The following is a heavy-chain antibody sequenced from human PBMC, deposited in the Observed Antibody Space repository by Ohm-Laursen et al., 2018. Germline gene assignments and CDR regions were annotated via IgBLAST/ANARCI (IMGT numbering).Heavy chain of an antibody. J-gene: IGHJ3*02. CDR1: GFTFSSYG. Sequence: SLRLSCTASGFTFSSYGMHWVRQAPGKGLEWVSGISWNSGSIGYADSVKARFTISRDNAKNSLYLQMNSLRAEDTAVYYCAKGRDSSGLQAFDIWGQGTRVTVSS. D-gene: IGHD3-22*01. V-gene: IGHV3-9*01. CDR2: ISWNSGSI. CDR3: AKGRDSSGLQAFDI.